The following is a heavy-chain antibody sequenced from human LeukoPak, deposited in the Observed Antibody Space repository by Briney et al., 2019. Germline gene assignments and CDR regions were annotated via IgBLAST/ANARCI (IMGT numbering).Heavy chain of an antibody. J-gene: IGHJ6*03. CDR3: ARVGGSHLGYYYYYMDV. V-gene: IGHV4-61*02. CDR1: GGSISSGSYY. CDR2: IYTSGST. Sequence: SETLSLTCTVSGGSISSGSYYWSWIRQPAGKGLEWIGRIYTSGSTNYNPSLKSRVTISVDTSKNQFSLKLSSVTAADTAVYYCARVGGSHLGYYYYYMDVWGKGTTVTVSS. D-gene: IGHD1-26*01.